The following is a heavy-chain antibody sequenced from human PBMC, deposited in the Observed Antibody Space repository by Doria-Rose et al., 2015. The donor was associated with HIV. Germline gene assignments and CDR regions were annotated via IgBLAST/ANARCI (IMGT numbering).Heavy chain of an antibody. CDR2: ISSSGGVK. J-gene: IGHJ4*02. D-gene: IGHD3-22*01. CDR3: ARDRPTLFLDDSSGFSPFDS. Sequence: LVHPDVSLRLTWVASGCAFKTYKMSWVRKAPGKGLEWISSISSSGGVKYYADSMKGRFTISRDNAKNSLYLQMNTLRADDTAVYLCARDRPTLFLDDSSGFSPFDSWGQGTLVTVSS. CDR1: GCAFKTYK. V-gene: IGHV3-48*03.